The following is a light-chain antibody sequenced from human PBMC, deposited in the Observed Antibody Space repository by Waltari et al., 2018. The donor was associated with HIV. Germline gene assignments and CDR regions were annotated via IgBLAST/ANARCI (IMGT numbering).Light chain of an antibody. CDR2: NND. J-gene: IGLJ2*01. CDR3: AAWDDTLNGRVE. CDR1: TSNIGSNS. Sequence: QSVLTQPPSASGTPGQRITISCSGSTSNIGSNSVNWYRQLPGRAPKLLIYNNDQRPSGVPDRFSGSKSGTSASLAISGLQSEDEADYYCAAWDDTLNGRVEFGGGTTLTVL. V-gene: IGLV1-44*01.